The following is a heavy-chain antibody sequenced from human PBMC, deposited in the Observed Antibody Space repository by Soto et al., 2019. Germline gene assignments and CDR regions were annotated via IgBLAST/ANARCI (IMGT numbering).Heavy chain of an antibody. CDR1: GGSVSSGSYY. Sequence: PSETLSLTCTVSGGSVSSGSYYWSWIRQPPGKGLEWIGYIYYSGSTNYNPPLKSRVTISVDKSKNQFSLKLSSVTAADTAVYYCARVSQGVTMVRGASYYYYGMDVWGQGTTVTVSS. CDR2: IYYSGST. CDR3: ARVSQGVTMVRGASYYYYGMDV. J-gene: IGHJ6*02. V-gene: IGHV4-61*01. D-gene: IGHD3-10*01.